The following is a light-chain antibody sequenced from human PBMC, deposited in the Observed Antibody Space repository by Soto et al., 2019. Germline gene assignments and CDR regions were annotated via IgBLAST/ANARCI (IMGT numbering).Light chain of an antibody. V-gene: IGLV2-23*01. J-gene: IGLJ3*02. CDR1: SSDVGSYNL. CDR3: CSYAGSIIWV. Sequence: QSVLTQPASVSGSPGQSITISCTGTSSDVGSYNLVSWYQQHPGKAPKLMIYEGSKRPSGVSNRFSGSKSGNTASLTISGLQPEDEADYYCCSYAGSIIWVFGGGTKLTVL. CDR2: EGS.